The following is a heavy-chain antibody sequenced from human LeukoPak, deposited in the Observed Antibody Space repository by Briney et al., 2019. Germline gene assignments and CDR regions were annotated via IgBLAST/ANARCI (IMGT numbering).Heavy chain of an antibody. Sequence: GGSLRLSCAASGFTVSSNYMSWVRQAPGKGLEWVSVIYSGGSTYYADSVKGRFSIFRDNFKNTLYLQMYSLRDKNTAAYLCARDRREGFDSRGQGTLVTVSS. J-gene: IGHJ4*02. CDR3: ARDRREGFDS. V-gene: IGHV3-66*01. CDR1: GFTVSSNY. D-gene: IGHD5-24*01. CDR2: IYSGGST.